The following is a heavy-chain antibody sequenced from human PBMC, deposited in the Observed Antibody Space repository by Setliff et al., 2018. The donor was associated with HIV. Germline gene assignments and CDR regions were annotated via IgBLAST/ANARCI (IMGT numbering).Heavy chain of an antibody. Sequence: GESLKISCAASGFTFSTYAMSWVRQAPGKGLEWVSSISSSGDSKYYAASVKGRFTIARDNAKNSLYLQMNNLRAEDTAVYYCARQFDGIVVHIKALDHWGQGALVTVSS. D-gene: IGHD2-15*01. J-gene: IGHJ4*02. CDR2: ISSSGDSK. CDR3: ARQFDGIVVHIKALDH. V-gene: IGHV3-21*06. CDR1: GFTFSTYA.